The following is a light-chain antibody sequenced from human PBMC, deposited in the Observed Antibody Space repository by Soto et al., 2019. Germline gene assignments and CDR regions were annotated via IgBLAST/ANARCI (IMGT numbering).Light chain of an antibody. CDR1: SSNIGNNA. CDR3: AAWDDSLNGLV. CDR2: YDD. J-gene: IGLJ2*01. V-gene: IGLV1-36*01. Sequence: QSVLTQPPSVSEAPRQRVTISCSGSSSNIGNNAVNWYQQLPGKAPKLLIYYDDLLPSGVSDRFSGSKSGISASLAISGLQSEDEADYYCAAWDDSLNGLVFGGGTKLTVL.